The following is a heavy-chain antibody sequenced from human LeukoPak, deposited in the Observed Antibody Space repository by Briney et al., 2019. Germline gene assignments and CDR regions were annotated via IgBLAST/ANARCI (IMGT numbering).Heavy chain of an antibody. Sequence: ASVKVSCKASGYTFTSYDINWVRQATGQGLEGMGWMNPNSGNTGYAQKFQGRVTMTRNTSISTAYMELSSLRSEDTAVYYCARGPAQLVPNWFDPWGQGTLVTVSS. CDR1: GYTFTSYD. J-gene: IGHJ5*02. CDR2: MNPNSGNT. V-gene: IGHV1-8*01. CDR3: ARGPAQLVPNWFDP. D-gene: IGHD6-13*01.